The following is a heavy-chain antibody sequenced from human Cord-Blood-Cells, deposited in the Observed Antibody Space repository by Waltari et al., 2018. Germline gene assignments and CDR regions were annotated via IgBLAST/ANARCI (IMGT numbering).Heavy chain of an antibody. J-gene: IGHJ3*02. Sequence: QVQLQQWGAGLLKPSETLSLTCAVYGGSFSGYYWSWIRQPPGKGLEWIGEINHSGSTNYNPSRKSRVTISVDTSKNQFSLKLSSVTAADTAVYYCARDYENPHDAFDIWGQGTMVTVSS. CDR3: ARDYENPHDAFDI. D-gene: IGHD3-3*01. CDR1: GGSFSGYY. CDR2: INHSGST. V-gene: IGHV4-34*01.